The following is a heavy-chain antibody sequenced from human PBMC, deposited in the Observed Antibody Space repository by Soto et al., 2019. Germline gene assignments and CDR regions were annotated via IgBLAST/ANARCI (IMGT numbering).Heavy chain of an antibody. J-gene: IGHJ4*02. CDR2: ISSGGNTM. V-gene: IGHV3-11*01. D-gene: IGHD2-2*01. Sequence: PGGSLRLSCTASGFTFSDYYMNWIRQAPGKGLEWVSDISSGGNTMYYADSVKGRFTISRDNARNSLYLQMNSLTAEDTAVYYCARDLRYCYRTTCYNHRAVLKGFLFDYWGQGTRVTVSS. CDR1: GFTFSDYY. CDR3: ARDLRYCYRTTCYNHRAVLKGFLFDY.